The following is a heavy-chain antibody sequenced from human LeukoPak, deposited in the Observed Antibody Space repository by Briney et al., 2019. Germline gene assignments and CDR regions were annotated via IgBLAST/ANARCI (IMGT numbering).Heavy chain of an antibody. J-gene: IGHJ6*02. CDR2: IYSGGST. V-gene: IGHV3-53*01. Sequence: PGGSLRLSCAASGFTVSSNYMSWVRQAPGKGLEWVSVIYSGGSTYYADSVKGRFTISRDNSKNTLYLQMNSLSAEDTAVYYCATTDIVATMGFYYYYGMDVWGQGTTVTVSS. D-gene: IGHD5-12*01. CDR1: GFTVSSNY. CDR3: ATTDIVATMGFYYYYGMDV.